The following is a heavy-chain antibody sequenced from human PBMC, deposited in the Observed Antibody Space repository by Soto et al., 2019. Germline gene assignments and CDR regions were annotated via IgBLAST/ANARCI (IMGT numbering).Heavy chain of an antibody. V-gene: IGHV4-30-2*01. CDR1: GGSISSGGYS. CDR2: IYHSGST. J-gene: IGHJ4*02. CDR3: ARLGSTSKYFDY. D-gene: IGHD2-2*01. Sequence: SETLSLTCAVSGGSISSGGYSWSWIRQPPGKGLEWIGYIYHSGSTYYNPSLKSRVTISVDRSKNQFSLKLSSVTAADTAVYYCARLGSTSKYFDYWGQGTLVTVSS.